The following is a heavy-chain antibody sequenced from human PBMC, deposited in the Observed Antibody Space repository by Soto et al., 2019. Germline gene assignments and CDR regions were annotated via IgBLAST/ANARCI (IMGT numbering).Heavy chain of an antibody. J-gene: IGHJ6*02. CDR1: GFTFSSYG. V-gene: IGHV3-30*18. Sequence: GGSLRLSCAASGFTFSSYGMHWVRQAPGKGLEWVAVISYDGSNKYYADSVKGRFTISRDKSKNTLYLQMNSLRAEDTAVYYCAKDLTTVAYYYYYGMDVWGQGTTVTVSS. D-gene: IGHD4-17*01. CDR3: AKDLTTVAYYYYYGMDV. CDR2: ISYDGSNK.